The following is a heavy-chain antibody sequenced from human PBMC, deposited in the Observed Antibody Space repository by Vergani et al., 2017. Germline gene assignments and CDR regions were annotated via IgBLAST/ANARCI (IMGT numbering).Heavy chain of an antibody. Sequence: EVQLVESGGGLVQPGGSLRLSCAASGFTFSSYWMSWVRQAPGKGLEWVSTISGSGGGTYYADSVKGRFTISRDNSKNTLYLQMNSLRAEDTAVYYCARDVGGPSSGSWDYWGQGTLVTVSS. CDR2: ISGSGGGT. D-gene: IGHD3-22*01. J-gene: IGHJ4*02. V-gene: IGHV3-23*04. CDR1: GFTFSSYW. CDR3: ARDVGGPSSGSWDY.